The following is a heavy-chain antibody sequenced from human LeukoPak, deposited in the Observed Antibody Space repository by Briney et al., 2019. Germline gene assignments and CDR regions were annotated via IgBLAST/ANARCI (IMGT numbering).Heavy chain of an antibody. CDR3: ARESGGGSYIGY. Sequence: ASVKVSCEASGYTFISYYMHWVRQAPGQGLEWMGIINPSGGSTSYAQKFQGRVTMTRDMSTSTVYMELSSLRSEDTAVYYCARESGGGSYIGYWGQGTLVTVSS. CDR2: INPSGGST. CDR1: GYTFISYY. V-gene: IGHV1-46*01. D-gene: IGHD1-26*01. J-gene: IGHJ4*02.